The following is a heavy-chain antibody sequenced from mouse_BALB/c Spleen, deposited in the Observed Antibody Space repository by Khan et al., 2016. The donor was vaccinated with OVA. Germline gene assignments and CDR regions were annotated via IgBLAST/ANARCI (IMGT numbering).Heavy chain of an antibody. J-gene: IGHJ4*01. V-gene: IGHV2-9-2*01. CDR2: IWTGGGT. D-gene: IGHD3-1*01. Sequence: QVQLKQSGPGLVAPSQSLSITCTVSGFSLTSYDISWIRQPPGKGLEWLGVIWTGGGTNYNSAFMSRLSISKDNYKSQVFLKMNSLQTDDTAIYYCVRSSYYAMDYWGQGTSVTVSS. CDR1: GFSLTSYD. CDR3: VRSSYYAMDY.